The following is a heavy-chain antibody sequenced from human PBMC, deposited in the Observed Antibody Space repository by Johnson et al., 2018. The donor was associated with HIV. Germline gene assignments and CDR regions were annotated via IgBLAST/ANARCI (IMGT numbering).Heavy chain of an antibody. D-gene: IGHD3-22*01. V-gene: IGHV3-20*04. J-gene: IGHJ3*02. CDR1: GFTFDDYG. Sequence: VESGGGVVRPGGSLRLSCAASGFTFDDYGMSWVRQAPGKGLEWVSGLSWNSGRIGDADSVKGRFTISRDNAKNLWYLHMNSLRPEDTAVDYCARDGRDLVTRGYCDSWGQGTVVTVTS. CDR2: LSWNSGRI. CDR3: ARDGRDLVTRGYCDS.